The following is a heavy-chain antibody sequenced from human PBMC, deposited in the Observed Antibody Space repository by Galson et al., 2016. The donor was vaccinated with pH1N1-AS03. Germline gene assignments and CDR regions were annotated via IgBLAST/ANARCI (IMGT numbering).Heavy chain of an antibody. Sequence: SLRLSCAASGFIFTHYSMHWVRQAPGKGLEWVAVMSYEGTTTYYADSVNGRFTISRDNSKNTLYLQMNSLRTEDTALYYCAREEGGFGSNWLQTDAFDFWGQGTMVTVSS. CDR1: GFIFTHYS. CDR3: AREEGGFGSNWLQTDAFDF. CDR2: MSYEGTTT. D-gene: IGHD6-13*01. J-gene: IGHJ3*01. V-gene: IGHV3-30-3*01.